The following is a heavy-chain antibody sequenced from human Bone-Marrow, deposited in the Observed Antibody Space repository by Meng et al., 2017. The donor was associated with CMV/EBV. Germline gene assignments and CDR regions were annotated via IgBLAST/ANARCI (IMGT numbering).Heavy chain of an antibody. CDR1: GFTFSSYG. V-gene: IGHV3-30*02. CDR3: AREGAVVPAAIRLGRYFQH. Sequence: GESLKISCAASGFTFSSYGMHWVRQAPGKGLEWVAFIRYDGSNKYYADSVKGRFTISRDNSKNTLYLQMNSLRAEDTAVYYCAREGAVVPAAIRLGRYFQHWGQGTLVTVSS. D-gene: IGHD2-2*01. J-gene: IGHJ1*01. CDR2: IRYDGSNK.